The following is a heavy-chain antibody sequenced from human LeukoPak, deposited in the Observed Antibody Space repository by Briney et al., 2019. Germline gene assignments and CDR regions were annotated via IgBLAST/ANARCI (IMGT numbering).Heavy chain of an antibody. CDR2: TSPSSSYT. V-gene: IGHV3-11*05. J-gene: IGHJ4*02. CDR1: GFTFSDYY. CDR3: ARVEATDYGDYARY. D-gene: IGHD4-17*01. Sequence: GGSLRLSCAASGFTFSDYYMSWIRQAPGKGLECVSYTSPSSSYTNYADSVKGRFTISRDNAKNSLYLRMNSLRAEDTAVYYCARVEATDYGDYARYWGQGTLVTVSS.